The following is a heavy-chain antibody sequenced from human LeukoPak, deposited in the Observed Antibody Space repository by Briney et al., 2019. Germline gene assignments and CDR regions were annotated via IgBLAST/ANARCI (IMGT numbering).Heavy chain of an antibody. CDR2: IKGDGTGT. V-gene: IGHV3-7*01. CDR1: GFIFSTHW. Sequence: PGGSLRLSCAASGFIFSTHWMNWVRQAPGKGLEWVAIIKGDGTGTLYADSVKGRFTISRDNTKSSLYLQINSLRAEDTAVYYCVGGGGWLPDFWGQGVQVTVSS. CDR3: VGGGGWLPDF. J-gene: IGHJ4*02. D-gene: IGHD6-19*01.